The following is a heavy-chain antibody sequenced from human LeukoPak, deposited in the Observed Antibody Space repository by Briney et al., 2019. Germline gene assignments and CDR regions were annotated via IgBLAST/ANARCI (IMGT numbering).Heavy chain of an antibody. CDR2: INHSGST. J-gene: IGHJ6*03. Sequence: SETLSLTCAVYGGSFSGYYWSWMRQPPGKGLEWMGEINHSGSTNYNPSLKSRVTISVDTSKNQFSLKLSSVTAADTAVYYCASIAAAGDYYYYYMDVWGKGTTVTISS. D-gene: IGHD6-13*01. CDR3: ASIAAAGDYYYYYMDV. V-gene: IGHV4-34*01. CDR1: GGSFSGYY.